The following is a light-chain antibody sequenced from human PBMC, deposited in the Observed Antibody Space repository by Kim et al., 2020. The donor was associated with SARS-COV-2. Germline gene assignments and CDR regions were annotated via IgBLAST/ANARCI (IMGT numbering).Light chain of an antibody. Sequence: PGQSVTISCTGTSSDVGGYNYVSWYQQHPGKAPILMIYDVSKRPSGVPDRFSGSKSGNTASLTISGLQAEDEADYYCCSYAGSYVVFGGGTKLTVL. V-gene: IGLV2-11*01. CDR2: DVS. J-gene: IGLJ2*01. CDR1: SSDVGGYNY. CDR3: CSYAGSYVV.